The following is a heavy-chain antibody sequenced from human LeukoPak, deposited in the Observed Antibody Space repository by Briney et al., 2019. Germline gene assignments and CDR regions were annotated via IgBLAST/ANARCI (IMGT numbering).Heavy chain of an antibody. CDR2: IYNSGDT. J-gene: IGHJ6*03. V-gene: IGHV3-53*01. CDR3: AREIKTTVTTFYYYYYMDV. CDR1: GFIVSSNY. D-gene: IGHD4-11*01. Sequence: GGSLRLSCAASGFIVSSNYMSWARQAPGKALEGVSVIYNSGDTYYANFVKGRFTNSKDNSKNTLCPQMNSLRAEDTAVYYCAREIKTTVTTFYYYYYMDVWGKGTTVTVPS.